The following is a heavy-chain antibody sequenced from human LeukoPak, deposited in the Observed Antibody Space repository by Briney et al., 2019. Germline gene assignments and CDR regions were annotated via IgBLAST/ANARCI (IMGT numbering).Heavy chain of an antibody. D-gene: IGHD5-24*01. CDR2: IWYDGSNK. J-gene: IGHJ4*02. CDR3: ARPNGYKVFDY. Sequence: PGGSLRLSCAASGFIFSSAWMTWVRQAPGKGLEWVAVIWYDGSNKYYADSVKGRFTISRDNSKNTLYLQMNSLRAEDTAVYYCARPNGYKVFDYWGQGTLVTVSS. V-gene: IGHV3-33*08. CDR1: GFIFSSAW.